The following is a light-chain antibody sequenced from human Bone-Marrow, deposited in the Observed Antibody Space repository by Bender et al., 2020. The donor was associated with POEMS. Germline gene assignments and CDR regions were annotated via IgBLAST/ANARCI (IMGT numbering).Light chain of an antibody. CDR2: DVH. CDR1: TSYITRYNF. V-gene: IGLV2-8*01. CDR3: SSYAGNNNYV. J-gene: IGLJ1*01. Sequence: QSALTQPASVSGSPGQSITISCTGSTSYITRYNFVSWYQQHPGKAPKLMIYDVHERPSGVPDRISGSKSGNTAYLTVSGLQTEDEADYYCSSYAGNNNYVFGTGTKVTVL.